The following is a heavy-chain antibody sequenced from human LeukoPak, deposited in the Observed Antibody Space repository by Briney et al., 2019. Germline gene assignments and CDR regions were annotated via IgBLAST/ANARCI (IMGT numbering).Heavy chain of an antibody. Sequence: GGSLRLSCAASGFTFSSYATSWVRQAPGKGLEWVSAISGSGGSTYYADSVKGRFTISRDNSKSTLFLQMNSLRAEDTAVYYCAKSSYYDSSGYYREYYFDYWGQGTLVTVSS. CDR3: AKSSYYDSSGYYREYYFDY. D-gene: IGHD3-22*01. CDR2: ISGSGGST. CDR1: GFTFSSYA. V-gene: IGHV3-23*01. J-gene: IGHJ4*02.